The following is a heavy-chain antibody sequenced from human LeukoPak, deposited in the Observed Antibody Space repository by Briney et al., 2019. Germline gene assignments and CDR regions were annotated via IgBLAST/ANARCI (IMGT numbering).Heavy chain of an antibody. V-gene: IGHV4-61*10. CDR1: GGSISSGSYY. Sequence: SETLSLTCTVSGGSISSGSYYWSWIRQPAGKGLEWIGYIYYSGSTYYNPSLKSRVTISVDTSKNQFSLKLSSVTAADTAVYYCAREGLGYSYGYWGQGTLVTVSS. CDR2: IYYSGST. D-gene: IGHD5-18*01. CDR3: AREGLGYSYGY. J-gene: IGHJ4*02.